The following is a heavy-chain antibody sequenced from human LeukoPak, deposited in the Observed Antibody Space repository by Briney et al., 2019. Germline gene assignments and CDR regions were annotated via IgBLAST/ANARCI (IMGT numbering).Heavy chain of an antibody. D-gene: IGHD3-22*01. V-gene: IGHV1-18*01. CDR1: GYTFTSYG. CDR3: ARVDTMIVVVITNYYYGMDV. Sequence: ASVKVSFKASGYTFTSYGISWVRQAPGQGLEWMGWISAYNGNTNYAQKLQGRVTMTTDTSTSTAYMELRSLRSDDTAVYYCARVDTMIVVVITNYYYGMDVWGQGTTVTVSS. J-gene: IGHJ6*02. CDR2: ISAYNGNT.